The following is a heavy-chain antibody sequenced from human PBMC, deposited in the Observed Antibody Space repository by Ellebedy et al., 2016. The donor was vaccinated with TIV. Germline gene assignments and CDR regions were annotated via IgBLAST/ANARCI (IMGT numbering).Heavy chain of an antibody. V-gene: IGHV3-53*01. J-gene: IGHJ3*02. CDR3: AKGEVVTTIGAFDI. CDR2: IYSGGST. D-gene: IGHD2-21*02. CDR1: GFTFSNAW. Sequence: GGSLRLSCAASGFTFSNAWMNWVRQAPGKGLEWVSVIYSGGSTYYADSVKGRFTISRDNSKNTLYLQMNSLRAEDTAVYYCAKGEVVTTIGAFDIWGQGTMVTVSP.